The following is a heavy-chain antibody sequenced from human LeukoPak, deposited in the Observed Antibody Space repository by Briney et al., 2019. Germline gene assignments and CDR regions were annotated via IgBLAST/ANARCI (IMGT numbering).Heavy chain of an antibody. CDR2: IRSKAYGGTT. Sequence: GGSLRLSCTASGFTFGDYAMSWFRQAPGKGLEWVGFIRSKAYGGTTEYAASVKGRFTISRDDSKSIAYLQMNSLKTEDTAVYYCTRDLFPQWKPFDYWGQGTLVTVSS. CDR3: TRDLFPQWKPFDY. J-gene: IGHJ4*02. CDR1: GFTFGDYA. V-gene: IGHV3-49*03. D-gene: IGHD1-26*01.